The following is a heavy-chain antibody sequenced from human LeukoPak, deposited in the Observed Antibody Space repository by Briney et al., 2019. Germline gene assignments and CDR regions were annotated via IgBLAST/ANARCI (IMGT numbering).Heavy chain of an antibody. CDR1: GGSISSSSYY. J-gene: IGHJ4*02. CDR2: IYYSGST. D-gene: IGHD3-9*01. CDR3: ARRKRTYYDILTGYSPFDY. V-gene: IGHV4-39*01. Sequence: PSETLSLTCTVSGGSISSSSYYWGWIRQPPGKGLEWIGSIYYSGSTYYNPSLKSRVTISVDTSKNQFSLKLSSVTAADTAVYYCARRKRTYYDILTGYSPFDYWGQGTLVTVSS.